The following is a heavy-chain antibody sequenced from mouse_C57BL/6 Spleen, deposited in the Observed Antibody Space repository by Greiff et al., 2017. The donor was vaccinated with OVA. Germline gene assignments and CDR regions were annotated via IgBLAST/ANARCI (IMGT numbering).Heavy chain of an antibody. J-gene: IGHJ4*01. Sequence: QVQLQQSGAELVRPGTSVKVSCKASGYAFTNYLIEWVKQRPGQGLEWIGVINPGSGGTNYNEKFKGKATLTADKSSSTAYMQLSSLTSEDSAVYFCAREEGLITTGAMDYWGQGTSVTVSS. CDR1: GYAFTNYL. CDR3: AREEGLITTGAMDY. V-gene: IGHV1-54*01. CDR2: INPGSGGT. D-gene: IGHD2-4*01.